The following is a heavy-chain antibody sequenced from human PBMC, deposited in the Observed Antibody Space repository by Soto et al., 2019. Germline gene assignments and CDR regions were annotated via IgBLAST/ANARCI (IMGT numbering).Heavy chain of an antibody. CDR1: GFTFSSYA. Sequence: QVQLVESGGGVVQPGRSLRLTCAASGFTFSSYAMHWVRQAPGKGLEWVAVISYDGRSKYYADSIKGRFTISSDNSKNTLYLQMTDLRPEDSAVYYCAQDLSSRVVISTCFDYWGQGTLVTVSS. J-gene: IGHJ4*02. CDR2: ISYDGRSK. D-gene: IGHD3-22*01. CDR3: AQDLSSRVVISTCFDY. V-gene: IGHV3-30*18.